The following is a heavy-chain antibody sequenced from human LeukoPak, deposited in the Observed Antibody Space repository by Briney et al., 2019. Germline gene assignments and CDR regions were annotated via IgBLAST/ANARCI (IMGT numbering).Heavy chain of an antibody. D-gene: IGHD6-19*01. V-gene: IGHV1-46*01. CDR1: GYTFTGYY. Sequence: GASVKVSCKASGYTFTGYYIHWVRQAPGQGLEWMGIINPSGGSTSYAQKFQGRVTMTRDMSTSTVYMELSSLRSEDTAVYYCATPSYAYSSGWYVWDYWGQGTLVTVSS. J-gene: IGHJ4*02. CDR3: ATPSYAYSSGWYVWDY. CDR2: INPSGGST.